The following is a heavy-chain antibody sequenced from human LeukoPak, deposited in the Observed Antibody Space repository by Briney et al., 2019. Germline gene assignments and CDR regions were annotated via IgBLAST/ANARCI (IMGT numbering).Heavy chain of an antibody. D-gene: IGHD3-16*02. V-gene: IGHV3-30*02. J-gene: IGHJ4*02. CDR1: GFTFSSYG. Sequence: GGSLRLSCAASGFTFSSYGMHWVRQAPGKGLEWVAFIRYDGSNKYYADSVKGRFTISRDNSKNTLYLQMNSLRAEDTAVYYCAKDRVYYDYVWGSYRPSYYFDYWGQGTLVTVSS. CDR3: AKDRVYYDYVWGSYRPSYYFDY. CDR2: IRYDGSNK.